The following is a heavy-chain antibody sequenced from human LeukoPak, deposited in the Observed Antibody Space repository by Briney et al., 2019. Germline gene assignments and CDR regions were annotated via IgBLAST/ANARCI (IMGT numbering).Heavy chain of an antibody. CDR1: GFTFSSYA. J-gene: IGHJ4*02. CDR2: ISGSGGST. CDR3: AKDKSYYYDSGSYGLAY. D-gene: IGHD3-10*01. Sequence: GGSLRLSCAASGFTFSSYAMSWVRQAPGKGLEWVSAISGSGGSTYYADSVKGRFTISRDNSKNTLYLQMNSLRAEDTAVYYCAKDKSYYYDSGSYGLAYWGQGTLVTVSS. V-gene: IGHV3-23*01.